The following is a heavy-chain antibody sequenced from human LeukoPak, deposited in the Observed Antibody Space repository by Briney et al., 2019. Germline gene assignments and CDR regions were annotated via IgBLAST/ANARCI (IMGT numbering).Heavy chain of an antibody. D-gene: IGHD3-22*01. J-gene: IGHJ3*02. CDR1: GFTFSSYA. V-gene: IGHV3-30-3*01. Sequence: GRPLRLSCAASGFTFSSYAMHWVRQAPGKGLEWVAVISYDGSNKYYADSVKGRFTISRDNSKNTLYLQMNSLRAEDTAVYYCARDLPKITMIVVASMGAFDIWGQGTMVTVSS. CDR2: ISYDGSNK. CDR3: ARDLPKITMIVVASMGAFDI.